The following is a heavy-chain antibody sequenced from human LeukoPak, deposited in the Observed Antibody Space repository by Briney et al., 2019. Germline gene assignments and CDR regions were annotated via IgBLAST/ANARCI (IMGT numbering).Heavy chain of an antibody. V-gene: IGHV3-48*03. CDR1: GFTFSSYE. CDR2: ISSSVNTI. CDR3: ARVALTVAETEDY. D-gene: IGHD3-3*02. J-gene: IGHJ4*02. Sequence: GGSLRLPCVASGFTFSSYEMNWVRQAPGKGLEWVSYISSSVNTIYYADSVKGRSTISRDNAKKSLYLQMNSLRVEDTGVYYCARVALTVAETEDYWGQGTLVTVSS.